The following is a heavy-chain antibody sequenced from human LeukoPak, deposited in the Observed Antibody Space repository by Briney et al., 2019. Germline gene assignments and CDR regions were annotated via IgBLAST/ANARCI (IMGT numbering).Heavy chain of an antibody. CDR1: GFTFSSYG. D-gene: IGHD3-10*01. J-gene: IGHJ4*02. CDR2: ISGSGGST. Sequence: GGSLRLSCAASGFTFSSYGMHWVRQAPGKGLEWVSAISGSGGSTYYADSVKGRFTISRDNSKNTLYLQMNSLRAEDTAVYYCAKDVGYYGSGSYIDYWGQGTLVTVSS. V-gene: IGHV3-23*01. CDR3: AKDVGYYGSGSYIDY.